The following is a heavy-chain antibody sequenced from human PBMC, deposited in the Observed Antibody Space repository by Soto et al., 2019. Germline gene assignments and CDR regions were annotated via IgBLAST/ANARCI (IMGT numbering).Heavy chain of an antibody. V-gene: IGHV2-5*02. CDR1: GFSLGASGVG. CDR3: AHRRVRGYSYAYFDY. Sequence: QITLKESGPTLVKPTQTLTLTCTFSGFSLGASGVGVGWIRQPPGEALEWLALIYWDDDKRYSPSLKSRLTITKDTSKNQVVLTMTNMDPVDTATYYCAHRRVRGYSYAYFDYWGQGTLVTVSS. D-gene: IGHD5-18*01. J-gene: IGHJ4*02. CDR2: IYWDDDK.